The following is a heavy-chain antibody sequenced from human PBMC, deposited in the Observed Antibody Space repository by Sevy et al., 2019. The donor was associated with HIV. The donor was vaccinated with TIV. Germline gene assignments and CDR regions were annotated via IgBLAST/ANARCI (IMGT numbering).Heavy chain of an antibody. Sequence: GGSLRLSCAASGFTFSSYEMNWVRQAPGKGLEWVSYISNSGTTISYSDSVRGRFSISRDNARNSLYLQMNSLRPEDTAVYYCARDLPPSATTVAHFDYWGQGTLVTVSS. V-gene: IGHV3-48*03. CDR2: ISNSGTTI. CDR3: ARDLPPSATTVAHFDY. D-gene: IGHD4-17*01. J-gene: IGHJ4*02. CDR1: GFTFSSYE.